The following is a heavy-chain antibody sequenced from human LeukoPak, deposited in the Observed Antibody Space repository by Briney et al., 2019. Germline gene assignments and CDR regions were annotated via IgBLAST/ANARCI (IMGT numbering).Heavy chain of an antibody. CDR1: GFTFSSYG. V-gene: IGHV3-30*03. J-gene: IGHJ4*02. CDR2: ISYDGSNK. CDR3: ALYGSGSPSIDY. D-gene: IGHD3-10*01. Sequence: GGSLTLSCAASGFTFSSYGMHWVRQAPGKGLEWVAVISYDGSNKYYPDSVKGRFTISRDNSKNTLYLQMNRLRAEDTAVYYCALYGSGSPSIDYWGQGTLVTVSS.